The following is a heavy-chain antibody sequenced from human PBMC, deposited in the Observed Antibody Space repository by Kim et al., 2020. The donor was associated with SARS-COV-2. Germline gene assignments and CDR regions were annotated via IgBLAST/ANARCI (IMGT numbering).Heavy chain of an antibody. D-gene: IGHD6-13*01. J-gene: IGHJ5*02. V-gene: IGHV3-23*01. Sequence: GGSLRLSCVASGFTFSSYAMSWVRQAPGKGLEWVSAISGSGGSTYYADSVKGRFTISRDNSKNTLYLQMNSLRAEDTAVYYCAKGGSNSWYGTTCNWFDPWGQGTLVTVSS. CDR2: ISGSGGST. CDR3: AKGGSNSWYGTTCNWFDP. CDR1: GFTFSSYA.